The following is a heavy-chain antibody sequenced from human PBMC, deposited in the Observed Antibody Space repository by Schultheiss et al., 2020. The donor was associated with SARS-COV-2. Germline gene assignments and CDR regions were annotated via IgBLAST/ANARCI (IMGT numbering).Heavy chain of an antibody. V-gene: IGHV3-30*14. Sequence: GGSLRLSCAASGFAFSSYALHWVRRAPGKGLEWVAVISYDGSNKYYADSVKGRFTISRHNSKNTLYLQMNSLRAEDTAVYYCARVSRKWGFGVAHDYWGQGTLVTVSS. D-gene: IGHD3-3*01. J-gene: IGHJ4*02. CDR1: GFAFSSYA. CDR3: ARVSRKWGFGVAHDY. CDR2: ISYDGSNK.